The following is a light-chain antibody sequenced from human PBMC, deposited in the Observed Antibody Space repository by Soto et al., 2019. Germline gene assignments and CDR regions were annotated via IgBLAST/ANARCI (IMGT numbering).Light chain of an antibody. J-gene: IGKJ1*01. CDR2: AAS. CDR3: LQDYNYPRT. V-gene: IGKV1-6*01. Sequence: AIQMTQSPSSLSASVGDRVTITCRASQGIRNDLGWYQQKPGKAPKLLIYAASSLQSGVPSRFSGSGSGTDFTLTIIILQPEDFATYYCLQDYNYPRTFGQGTKVDIK. CDR1: QGIRND.